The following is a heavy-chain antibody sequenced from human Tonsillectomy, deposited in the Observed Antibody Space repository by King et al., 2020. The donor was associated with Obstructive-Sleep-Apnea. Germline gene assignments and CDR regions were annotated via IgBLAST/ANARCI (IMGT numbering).Heavy chain of an antibody. D-gene: IGHD1-26*01. V-gene: IGHV4-4*07. J-gene: IGHJ6*02. CDR1: GGSISSYY. CDR3: ARVGETTYYYYGMDV. CDR2: IYTSGST. Sequence: VQLQESGPGLVKSSETLSLTCTVSGGSISSYYWSWIRQPAGKGLEWIGRIYTSGSTNYNPSLKSRVTISVDTSKNQFSLKLSSVTAADTAVYYCARVGETTYYYYGMDVWGQGTTVTVSS.